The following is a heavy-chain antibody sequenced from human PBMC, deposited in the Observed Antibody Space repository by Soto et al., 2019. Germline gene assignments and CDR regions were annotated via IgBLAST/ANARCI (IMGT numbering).Heavy chain of an antibody. Sequence: GGSLRLSCAASGFTFSSYGMHWVRQAPGKGLEWVAVISYDGSNKYYADSVKGRFTISRDNSKNTLYLQMNSLRAEDTAVYYCAKDHPQYYDILTGYGGVWSYMDVWGKGTTVTVSS. CDR3: AKDHPQYYDILTGYGGVWSYMDV. J-gene: IGHJ6*03. D-gene: IGHD3-9*01. V-gene: IGHV3-30*18. CDR1: GFTFSSYG. CDR2: ISYDGSNK.